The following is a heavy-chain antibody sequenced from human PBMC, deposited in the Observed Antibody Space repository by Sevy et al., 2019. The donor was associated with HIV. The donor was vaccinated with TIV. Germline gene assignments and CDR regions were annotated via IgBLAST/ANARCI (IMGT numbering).Heavy chain of an antibody. CDR1: GFTFSDYA. CDR2: ISSTGNNA. V-gene: IGHV3-23*01. J-gene: IGHJ5*02. Sequence: GGSLRLSCVASGFTFSDYAMNWVRQGPGKGLEWVSTISSTGNNAFYPNSVKGRLTISRDNSKNTLYLQMTSLKVDDTAIYYCVRGRPFTSWGQGTLVTVSS. CDR3: VRGRPFTS. D-gene: IGHD3-10*01.